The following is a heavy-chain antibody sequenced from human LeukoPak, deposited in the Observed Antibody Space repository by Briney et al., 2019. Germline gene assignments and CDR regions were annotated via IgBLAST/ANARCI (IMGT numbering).Heavy chain of an antibody. CDR3: AGGTFWSGATLYYGLDV. CDR2: ICNSGTT. CDR1: GGSISGYC. D-gene: IGHD3-3*01. V-gene: IGHV4-4*08. J-gene: IGHJ6*02. Sequence: PSETLSLTCSVSGGSISGYCCTWIRQPPGKGLEWIGYICNSGTTNYNPSHKSRVTISLDTSNSQCSLTLSSVTAADTAVYFWAGGTFWSGATLYYGLDVWGQGTTVTVSS.